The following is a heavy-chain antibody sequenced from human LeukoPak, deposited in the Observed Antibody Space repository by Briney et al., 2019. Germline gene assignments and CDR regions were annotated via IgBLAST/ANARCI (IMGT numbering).Heavy chain of an antibody. V-gene: IGHV3-7*01. Sequence: GGSLRLSCAASGFTFSDYYMSWVRQAPGKGLEWVANIKQDGSEKYYVDSVKGRFTISRDNAKNSLYLQMNSLRAEDTAVYYCARDDGTYYGMDVWGQGTTVTVSS. CDR3: ARDDGTYYGMDV. CDR1: GFTFSDYY. D-gene: IGHD1-1*01. CDR2: IKQDGSEK. J-gene: IGHJ6*02.